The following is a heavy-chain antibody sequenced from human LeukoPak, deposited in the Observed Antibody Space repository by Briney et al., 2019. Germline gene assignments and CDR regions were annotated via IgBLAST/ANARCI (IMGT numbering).Heavy chain of an antibody. CDR1: GFTFSSYA. D-gene: IGHD5-18*01. CDR3: ARVGSYGYYYFDY. CDR2: ISYDGSNK. V-gene: IGHV3-30-3*01. J-gene: IGHJ4*02. Sequence: GGSLRLSCAASGFTFSSYALHWVRQAPGKGLECVAIISYDGSNKYYADSVKGRFTISRDNSKNTLYLQMNSLRPEDTAVYYCARVGSYGYYYFDYWGQGTLVTVSS.